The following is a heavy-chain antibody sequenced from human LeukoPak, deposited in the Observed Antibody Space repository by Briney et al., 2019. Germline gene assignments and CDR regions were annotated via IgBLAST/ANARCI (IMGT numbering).Heavy chain of an antibody. V-gene: IGHV3-7*01. CDR2: IKQDGSEK. CDR1: GFTFSSYW. Sequence: GGSLRLSCAASGFTFSSYWMNWVRQAPGKGLEWVANIKQDGSEKYYVDSVKGRFTVSRDNAKNSLYLQMNSLRAVDTAVYYCATSRFYLESWGQGTLVTVSS. CDR3: ATSRFYLES. J-gene: IGHJ4*02.